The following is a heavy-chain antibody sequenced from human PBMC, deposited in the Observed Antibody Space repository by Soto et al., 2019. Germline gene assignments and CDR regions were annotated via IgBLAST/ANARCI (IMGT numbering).Heavy chain of an antibody. Sequence: EVQLLESGGGLVQPGGSLRLSCAASGFSFSSYAMVWVRQAPGKGLEWVSVISARGGSSYIADSVKGRFTTSRDNSKNVLSLEMSSLRAADTDTYFCAKGSIKYSAWVDNWGQGTLVLVSS. D-gene: IGHD5-12*01. CDR3: AKGSIKYSAWVDN. V-gene: IGHV3-23*01. CDR1: GFSFSSYA. J-gene: IGHJ4*02. CDR2: ISARGGSS.